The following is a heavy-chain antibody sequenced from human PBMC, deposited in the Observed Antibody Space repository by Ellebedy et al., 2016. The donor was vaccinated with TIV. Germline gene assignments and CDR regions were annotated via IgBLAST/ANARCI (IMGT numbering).Heavy chain of an antibody. V-gene: IGHV3-30*03. J-gene: IGHJ5*02. CDR3: ARDGVRSSWYLYNWFDP. D-gene: IGHD6-13*01. CDR1: GFTFSSYS. Sequence: GESLKISCAASGFTFSSYSMNWVRQAPGKGLEWVAVISYDGSNKYYADSVKGRFTISRDNSKNTLYLQMNSLRAEDTAVYYCARDGVRSSWYLYNWFDPWGQGTLVTVSS. CDR2: ISYDGSNK.